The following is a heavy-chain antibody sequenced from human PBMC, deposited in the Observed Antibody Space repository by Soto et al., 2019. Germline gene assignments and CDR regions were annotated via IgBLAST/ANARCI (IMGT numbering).Heavy chain of an antibody. V-gene: IGHV3-11*03. CDR3: ARLRLTGYFDY. CDR1: GFTFSDHY. J-gene: IGHJ4*02. CDR2: ISTSSSYT. Sequence: GGSLRLSCVASGFTFSDHYMTWIRQAPGKGLEWLSYISTSSSYTNYADSVKGRFTISRDNAMNSLYLQMNSLRAEDTAVYYCARLRLTGYFDYWGQGTLVTVS.